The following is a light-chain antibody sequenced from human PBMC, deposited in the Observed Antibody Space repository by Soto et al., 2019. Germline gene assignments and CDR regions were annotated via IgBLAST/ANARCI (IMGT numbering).Light chain of an antibody. CDR3: SSYAGSKGV. V-gene: IGLV2-14*02. Sequence: QSALTQPASVSGSPGQSITISCTGTSSDVGSYNLVSWYQQHPGKAPKFMIYEVSKRPSGVPDRFSGSKSGNTASLTVSGLQAEDEADYYCSSYAGSKGVFGGGTKLTVL. CDR2: EVS. J-gene: IGLJ2*01. CDR1: SSDVGSYNL.